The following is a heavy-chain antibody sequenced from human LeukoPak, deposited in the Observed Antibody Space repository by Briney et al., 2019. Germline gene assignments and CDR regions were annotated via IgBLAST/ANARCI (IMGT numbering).Heavy chain of an antibody. CDR2: IGRMYTSGST. Sequence: SETLSLTCTVYGGSISSYYWSWIRQPAGKGLEWIGRIGRMYTSGSTNYNPSLKSRVTMSVDTSKNQFSLMLSSVTAADTAVYYCARAGGYCSGGSCYGGYNWFDPWGQGTLVTVSS. D-gene: IGHD2-15*01. J-gene: IGHJ5*02. CDR3: ARAGGYCSGGSCYGGYNWFDP. V-gene: IGHV4-4*07. CDR1: GGSISSYY.